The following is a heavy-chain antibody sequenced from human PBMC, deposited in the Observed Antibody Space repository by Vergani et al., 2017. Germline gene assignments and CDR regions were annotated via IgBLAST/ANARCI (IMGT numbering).Heavy chain of an antibody. J-gene: IGHJ5*01. V-gene: IGHV3-23*01. CDR2: INTNVDYP. D-gene: IGHD1-26*01. CDR3: AKGSLNYWFDS. CDR1: GFSFTTHA. Sequence: EVQLLESGGDLVQPGGSLRLSCAASGFSFTTHAMSWVRQAPGKGLEWVSTINTNVDYPRYADSVKGRFTISRDNSKSKLYLQMNSLRAEDTAIYYCAKGSLNYWFDSWGQGTLVIVS.